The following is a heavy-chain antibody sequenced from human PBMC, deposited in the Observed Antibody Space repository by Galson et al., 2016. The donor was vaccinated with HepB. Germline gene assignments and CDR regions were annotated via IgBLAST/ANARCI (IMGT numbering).Heavy chain of an antibody. V-gene: IGHV4-31*03. CDR1: GASISRAGYY. CDR2: IYDNGST. D-gene: IGHD1-14*01. J-gene: IGHJ3*02. CDR3: AREPTAHDAFDI. Sequence: LSLTCTVSGASISRAGYYWSWIRQIPGKGLTWIGYIYDNGSTYYNPSLKSRATISVDTSKNQFSLKLSSVTAADTAVYYCAREPTAHDAFDIWGQGTLVTASS.